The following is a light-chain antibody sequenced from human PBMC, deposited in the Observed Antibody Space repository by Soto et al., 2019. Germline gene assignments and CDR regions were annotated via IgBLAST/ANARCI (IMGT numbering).Light chain of an antibody. Sequence: DIQMTQSPSSLSASVGDAVTITCRAGHSIGTYLSWYQLKPGKPPRLLIYGASSLQTGVPSRFSGSGSGTDFTLTITGLQPEDFATYSCQQYHNWPPWTFGQGTKVDIK. V-gene: IGKV1-39*01. J-gene: IGKJ1*01. CDR2: GAS. CDR1: HSIGTY. CDR3: QQYHNWPPWT.